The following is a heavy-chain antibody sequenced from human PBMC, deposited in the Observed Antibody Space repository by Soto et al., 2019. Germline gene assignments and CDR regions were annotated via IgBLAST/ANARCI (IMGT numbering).Heavy chain of an antibody. J-gene: IGHJ6*02. CDR3: AREGSSSCYLSANLYYYGMDV. Sequence: QVQLVQSGAEVKKPGASVKVSCKASGYTFTSYGISWVRQAPGQGLEWMGWISAYNGNTNYAQKLQGRVTMTTDTSTSTAYMELRSLRSDDTAVYYCAREGSSSCYLSANLYYYGMDVWGQGTTVTVSS. V-gene: IGHV1-18*01. D-gene: IGHD6-13*01. CDR2: ISAYNGNT. CDR1: GYTFTSYG.